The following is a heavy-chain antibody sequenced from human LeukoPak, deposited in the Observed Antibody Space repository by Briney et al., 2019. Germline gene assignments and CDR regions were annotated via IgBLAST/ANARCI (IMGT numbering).Heavy chain of an antibody. J-gene: IGHJ4*02. V-gene: IGHV4-34*01. CDR3: ARNSPKYYYGSGSYYLTYFDY. D-gene: IGHD3-10*01. CDR2: INHSGST. Sequence: SETLSLTCAVYGGSFSGYYWSWIRQPPGKGLEWIGEINHSGSTNYNPSLKSRVTISVDTSKNQFSLKLSSVTAADAAVYYCARNSPKYYYGSGSYYLTYFDYWGQGTLVTVSS. CDR1: GGSFSGYY.